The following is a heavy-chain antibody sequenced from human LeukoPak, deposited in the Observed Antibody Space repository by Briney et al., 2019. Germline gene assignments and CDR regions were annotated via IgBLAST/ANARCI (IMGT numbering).Heavy chain of an antibody. V-gene: IGHV5-51*01. CDR2: IYPGDSDT. D-gene: IGHD5-24*01. J-gene: IGHJ6*02. CDR1: GYSFTSYW. Sequence: GESLKISCKGSGYSFTSYWIGWVRQMPGKGLEWMGIIYPGDSDTRYSPSFQGQVTISADKSISTAYLQWSSLKASDTAMYYCARQGVSKMATITPDYYYYYGMDVWGQGTTVTVSS. CDR3: ARQGVSKMATITPDYYYYYGMDV.